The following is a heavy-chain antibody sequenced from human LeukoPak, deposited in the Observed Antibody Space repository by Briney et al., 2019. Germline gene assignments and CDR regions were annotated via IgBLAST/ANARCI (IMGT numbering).Heavy chain of an antibody. J-gene: IGHJ4*02. CDR2: ISGSGDST. D-gene: IGHD5-12*01. Sequence: GGSLRLSCAASGFTFDDYAMSWVSQAPGKWLEWVSGISGSGDSTYYADSVKGPFTLSRDNSKNTLYVQMNSLRAEDTAVYYCAKGRGDSGYESPPDWGQGTLVTVSS. CDR1: GFTFDDYA. V-gene: IGHV3-23*01. CDR3: AKGRGDSGYESPPD.